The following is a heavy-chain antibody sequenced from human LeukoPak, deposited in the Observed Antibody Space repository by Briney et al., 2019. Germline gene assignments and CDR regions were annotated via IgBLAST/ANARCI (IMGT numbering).Heavy chain of an antibody. D-gene: IGHD3-10*01. J-gene: IGHJ5*02. Sequence: HGESLKISCKASGYTFINYWIGWVRQMPGKGLEWMGIVYPGDSDTRYSPSFQGQVTISADKSISTAYLQWSSLKASDTAMYYCARQSRMVRGVDLYNWFDPWGQGTLVTVSS. CDR1: GYTFINYW. V-gene: IGHV5-51*01. CDR3: ARQSRMVRGVDLYNWFDP. CDR2: VYPGDSDT.